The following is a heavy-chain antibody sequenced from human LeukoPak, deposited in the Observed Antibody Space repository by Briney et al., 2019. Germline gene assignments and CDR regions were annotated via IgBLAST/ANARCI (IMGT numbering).Heavy chain of an antibody. J-gene: IGHJ6*04. Sequence: PGGSLRLSCSAPGFTFSSYAMHWVRQAPGKGLEYVSAISSNGGSTYYADSVKGRFTISRDNSKDTLYLQMSSLRAEDTAVYYCVRSWYYYYYGMDVWGKGTTVTVSS. V-gene: IGHV3-64D*06. CDR3: VRSWYYYYYGMDV. CDR1: GFTFSSYA. D-gene: IGHD6-13*01. CDR2: ISSNGGST.